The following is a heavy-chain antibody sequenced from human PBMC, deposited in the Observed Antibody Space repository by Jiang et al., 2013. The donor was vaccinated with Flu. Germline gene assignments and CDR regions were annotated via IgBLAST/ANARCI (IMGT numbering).Heavy chain of an antibody. CDR1: GFSLSTSGMC. V-gene: IGHV2-70*11. D-gene: IGHD6-13*01. Sequence: KPTQTLTLTCTFSGFSLSTSGMCVSWIRQPPGKALEWLARIDWDDDKYYSTSLKTRLTISKDTSKNQVVLTMTNMDPVDTATYYCARMISSSWYAHDAFDIWGQGTMVTVSS. J-gene: IGHJ3*02. CDR2: IDWDDDK. CDR3: ARMISSSWYAHDAFDI.